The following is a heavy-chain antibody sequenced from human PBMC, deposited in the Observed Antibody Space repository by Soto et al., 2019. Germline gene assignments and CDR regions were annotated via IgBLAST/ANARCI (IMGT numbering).Heavy chain of an antibody. V-gene: IGHV4-39*01. D-gene: IGHD3-22*01. CDR1: GGSISSSSYY. Sequence: PSETLSLTCTVSGGSISSSSYYWGWIRQPPGKGLEWIGSIYYSGSTYYNPSLKSRVTIPVDTSKNQFSLKLSSVTAADTAVYYCVASSGSSGGAFDIWGQGTMVTVSS. CDR3: VASSGSSGGAFDI. CDR2: IYYSGST. J-gene: IGHJ3*02.